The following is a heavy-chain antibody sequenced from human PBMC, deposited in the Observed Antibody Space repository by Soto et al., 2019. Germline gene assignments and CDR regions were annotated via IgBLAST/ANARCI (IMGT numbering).Heavy chain of an antibody. Sequence: QVQMVQSGAEVKKPGSSVTVSCKASGGTFSSYAISWVRQAPGQGLEWMGGIIPIFGTANYAQKVQGRVTITADKSTSTCYMERSSLRSDDTAVYCCAKKIQRGVRGYCSGGCISADYNYYGLDVLGQGTTVTVSS. CDR2: IIPIFGTA. CDR3: AKKIQRGVRGYCSGGCISADYNYYGLDV. V-gene: IGHV1-69*06. CDR1: GGTFSSYA. J-gene: IGHJ6*02. D-gene: IGHD2-15*01.